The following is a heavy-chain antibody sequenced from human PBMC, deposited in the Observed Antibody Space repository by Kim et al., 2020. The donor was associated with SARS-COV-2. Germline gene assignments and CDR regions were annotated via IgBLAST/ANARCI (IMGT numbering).Heavy chain of an antibody. CDR2: IHYSGST. V-gene: IGHV4-59*13. CDR3: ARDVGPRATTRTFDT. Sequence: SETLSLTCTVSGGSISSYYWSWIRQSPGKGLEWIGYIHYSGSTNYNPSLKSRVTLSVDTSKNQFSLKVTSMTTADTAVYYCARDVGPRATTRTFDTWGQ. CDR1: GGSISSYY. J-gene: IGHJ3*02. D-gene: IGHD4-17*01.